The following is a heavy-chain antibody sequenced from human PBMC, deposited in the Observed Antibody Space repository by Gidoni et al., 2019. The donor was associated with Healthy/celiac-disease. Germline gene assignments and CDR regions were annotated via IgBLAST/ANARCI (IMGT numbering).Heavy chain of an antibody. Sequence: QVQLVPSGAEVKTPGASVKVSCKASGYTFTGYYMHWVRQAPGQGLEWMGRINPNSGGTNYAQKFQGRVTMTRDTSISTAYMELSRLRSDDTAVYYCARDRTGTPYYFDYWGQGTLVTVSS. J-gene: IGHJ4*02. CDR3: ARDRTGTPYYFDY. CDR1: GYTFTGYY. V-gene: IGHV1-2*06. CDR2: INPNSGGT. D-gene: IGHD1-1*01.